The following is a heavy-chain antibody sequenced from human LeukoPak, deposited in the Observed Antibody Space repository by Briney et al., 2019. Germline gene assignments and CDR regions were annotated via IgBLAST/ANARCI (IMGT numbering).Heavy chain of an antibody. CDR2: ISGSGGST. CDR3: ARVDTAMPNYENWFDP. J-gene: IGHJ5*02. V-gene: IGHV3-23*01. D-gene: IGHD5-18*01. Sequence: GGTLRLSCAASGFTFSSYGMSWVRQAPGKGLEWVSAISGSGGSTYYADSVKGRFTISRDNSKNTLYLQMNSLRAEDTAVYYCARVDTAMPNYENWFDPWGQGTLVTVSS. CDR1: GFTFSSYG.